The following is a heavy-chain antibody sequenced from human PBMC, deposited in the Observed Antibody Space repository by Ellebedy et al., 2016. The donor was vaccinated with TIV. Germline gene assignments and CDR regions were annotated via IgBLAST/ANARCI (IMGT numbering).Heavy chain of an antibody. CDR1: GFTFSSYS. Sequence: GESLKISCAASGFTFSSYSMNWVRQAPGKGLEWVSYISSSSSTIYYADSVKGRFTISRDNAKNSLYLQMNSLRDEDTAVYYCAGEDGEWLGYFDLWGRGTLVTVSS. CDR3: AGEDGEWLGYFDL. J-gene: IGHJ2*01. D-gene: IGHD3-3*01. CDR2: ISSSSSTI. V-gene: IGHV3-48*02.